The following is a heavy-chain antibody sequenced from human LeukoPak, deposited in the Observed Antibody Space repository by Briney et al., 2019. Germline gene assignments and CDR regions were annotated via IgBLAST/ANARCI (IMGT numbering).Heavy chain of an antibody. V-gene: IGHV1-69*05. Sequence: ASVKVSCKASGGTFSSYAISWVRQAPGQGLDWMGRIIPIFGTSNYAQKFQGRVTITTDESTSTAYMELSSLRSEDTAVYYCARDLKRVPAAMTSYYYYMDVWGKGTTVTVSS. D-gene: IGHD2-2*01. CDR2: IIPIFGTS. J-gene: IGHJ6*03. CDR1: GGTFSSYA. CDR3: ARDLKRVPAAMTSYYYYMDV.